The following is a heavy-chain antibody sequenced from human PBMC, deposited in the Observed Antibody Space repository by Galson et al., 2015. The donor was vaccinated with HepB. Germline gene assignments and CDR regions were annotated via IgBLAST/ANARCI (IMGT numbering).Heavy chain of an antibody. J-gene: IGHJ5*02. CDR3: ARDLHPIAARVWFDP. CDR2: INPNSGGT. V-gene: IGHV1-2*02. D-gene: IGHD6-6*01. CDR1: GYTFTGYY. Sequence: SVKVSCKASGYTFTGYYMHWVRQAPGQGLEWMGWINPNSGGTNYAQKFQGRVTMTRDTSISTAYMELSRLRSDDTAVYYCARDLHPIAARVWFDPWGQGTLVTVSS.